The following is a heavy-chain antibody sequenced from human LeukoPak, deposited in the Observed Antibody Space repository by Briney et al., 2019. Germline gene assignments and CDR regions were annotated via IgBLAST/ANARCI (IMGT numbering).Heavy chain of an antibody. D-gene: IGHD2-2*01. CDR3: AKVDRYCSTTRCPAGVFXY. CDR2: ISGSGGTT. J-gene: IGHJ4*02. CDR1: GFTFSNYG. Sequence: GGSLRLSCAASGFTFSNYGMSWVRQAPGKGLEWVSFISGSGGTTYYADSVKGRFTISRDNSKNTLYLQMNSLRAEDTAVYYCAKVDRYCSTTRCPAGVFXYWGQGILVTV. V-gene: IGHV3-23*01.